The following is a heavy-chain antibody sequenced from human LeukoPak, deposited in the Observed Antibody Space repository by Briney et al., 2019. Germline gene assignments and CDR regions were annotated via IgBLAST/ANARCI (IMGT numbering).Heavy chain of an antibody. Sequence: LRLSCAASGFTFSDYYMSWIRQPPGKGLEWIGEINHSGSTNYNPSLKSRVTISVDTSKNQFSLKLSSVTAADTAVYYCARGASYYYHRGYDPWGQGTLVTVSS. CDR2: INHSGST. D-gene: IGHD3-10*01. V-gene: IGHV4-34*01. CDR1: GFTFSDYY. CDR3: ARGASYYYHRGYDP. J-gene: IGHJ5*02.